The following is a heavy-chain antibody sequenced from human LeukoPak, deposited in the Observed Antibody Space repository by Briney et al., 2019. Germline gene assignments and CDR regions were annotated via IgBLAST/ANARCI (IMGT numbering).Heavy chain of an antibody. Sequence: PGGSLRLSCATSGFTFSNYAMGWVRQAPGKGLEWLAAIRYSGRTTYYADSVEGRFTISSDNSKNALYLQMNNLRAEDTAVYATLGVNTVTLPSDVYWGQGTLVTVSS. CDR2: IRYSGRTT. CDR1: GFTFSNYA. V-gene: IGHV3-23*01. J-gene: IGHJ4*02. D-gene: IGHD4-17*01. CDR3: LGVNTVTLPSDVY.